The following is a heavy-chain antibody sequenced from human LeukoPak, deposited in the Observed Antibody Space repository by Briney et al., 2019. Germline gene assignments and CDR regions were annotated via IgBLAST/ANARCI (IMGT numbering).Heavy chain of an antibody. V-gene: IGHV4-61*01. J-gene: IGHJ4*02. Sequence: SETLSLTCAVSGYSISSGYYWSWIRQPPGKGLEWIGYIYYSGSTNYNPSLKSRVTISVDTSKNQFSLKLSSVTAADTAVYYCARSTRYYAFDYWGQGTLVTVSS. CDR3: ARSTRYYAFDY. CDR2: IYYSGST. D-gene: IGHD2/OR15-2a*01. CDR1: GYSISSGYY.